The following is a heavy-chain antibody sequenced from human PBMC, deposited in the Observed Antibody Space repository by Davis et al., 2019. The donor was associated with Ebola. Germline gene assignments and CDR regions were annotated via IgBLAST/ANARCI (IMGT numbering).Heavy chain of an antibody. CDR1: GGSTSSYY. Sequence: GPLRLSCTVPGGSTSSYYWTCIRQPPGKGLERIGYIYYSGSTNYNPSLKSRVTISLDTSKNQFSLKLSSVTAADTAVYYCARDWGRRDGYNVYGMDVWGQGTTVTVSS. D-gene: IGHD5-24*01. V-gene: IGHV4-59*01. CDR3: ARDWGRRDGYNVYGMDV. CDR2: IYYSGST. J-gene: IGHJ6*02.